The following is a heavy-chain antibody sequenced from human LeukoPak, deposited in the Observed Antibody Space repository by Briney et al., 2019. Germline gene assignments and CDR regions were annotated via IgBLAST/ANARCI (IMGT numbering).Heavy chain of an antibody. J-gene: IGHJ5*02. D-gene: IGHD3-22*01. Sequence: SETLSLTCTVSGGSISSGDYYWSWIRQPPGKGLEWIAYMYYSGSTYYNPSLKSRVTMSADTSKNQLSLKLSPVTAADTAVYYCARPYYYDSRIDPWGQGILVAVSS. CDR1: GGSISSGDYY. V-gene: IGHV4-30-4*01. CDR3: ARPYYYDSRIDP. CDR2: MYYSGST.